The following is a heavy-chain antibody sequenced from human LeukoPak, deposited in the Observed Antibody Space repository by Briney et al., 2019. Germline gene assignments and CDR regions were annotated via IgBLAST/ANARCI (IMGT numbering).Heavy chain of an antibody. CDR2: ISGSGGST. Sequence: GGSLRLSCAASGFTFSSYAMSWVRQAPGKGLEWVSAISGSGGSTYYAGSVKGRFTISRDNSKNTLYLQMNSLRAEDTAVYYCAKDHGYCSGGSCYSDYYYGMDVWGQGTTVTVSS. CDR3: AKDHGYCSGGSCYSDYYYGMDV. V-gene: IGHV3-23*01. J-gene: IGHJ6*02. CDR1: GFTFSSYA. D-gene: IGHD2-15*01.